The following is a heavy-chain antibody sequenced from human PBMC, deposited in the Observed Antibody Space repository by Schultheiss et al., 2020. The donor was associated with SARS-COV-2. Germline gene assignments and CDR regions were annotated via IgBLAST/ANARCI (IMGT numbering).Heavy chain of an antibody. CDR3: AKVLLSKRYFTN. Sequence: GGSLRLSCAASGFTFSDYYMSWIRQAPGKGLEWVSTISGSGGGTYYADSVKGRFTISRDNSKNTLYLQMNSLRAEDTAVYYCAKVLLSKRYFTNWGQGTLVTVSS. CDR2: ISGSGGGT. V-gene: IGHV3-23*01. CDR1: GFTFSDYY. J-gene: IGHJ4*02. D-gene: IGHD3-9*01.